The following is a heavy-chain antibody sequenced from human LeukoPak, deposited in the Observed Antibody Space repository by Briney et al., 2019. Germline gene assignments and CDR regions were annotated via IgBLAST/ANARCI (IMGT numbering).Heavy chain of an antibody. CDR3: ARRLSSRSQQLNYYYYYMDV. CDR2: IYYSGST. V-gene: IGHV4-59*01. D-gene: IGHD6-13*01. CDR1: GGSISNFY. J-gene: IGHJ6*03. Sequence: PSETLSLTCTVSGGSISNFYWTWIRQPPGKGLEWIGYIYYSGSTNYNPSLKSRVTISVDTSKNQFSLKLSSVTAADTAVYYCARRLSSRSQQLNYYYYYMDVWGKGTTVTVSS.